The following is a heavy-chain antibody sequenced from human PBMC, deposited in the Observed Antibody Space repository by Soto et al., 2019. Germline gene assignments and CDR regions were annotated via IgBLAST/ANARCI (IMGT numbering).Heavy chain of an antibody. CDR1: GFTFSRHG. CDR2: ILNDASGH. D-gene: IGHD5-12*01. CDR3: ARDDGYPDNGFDY. J-gene: IGHJ4*02. V-gene: IGHV3-33*01. Sequence: QVQLVESGGGVVQPGTSLRLSCAASGFTFSRHGMHWVRQTPGKGLEWLAVILNDASGHWYADSVKGRFTISRDNFENSLYLQMNGLRLEETAMYYCARDDGYPDNGFDYWGQGTLVTVSS.